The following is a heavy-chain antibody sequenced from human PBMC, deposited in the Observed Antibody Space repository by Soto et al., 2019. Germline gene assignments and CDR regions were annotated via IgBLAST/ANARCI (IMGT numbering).Heavy chain of an antibody. V-gene: IGHV3-23*01. J-gene: IGHJ5*02. CDR2: IPSSGGGT. CDR3: ARDHQEGVEVPAAIKRGWFDP. Sequence: GSLRLSRISSGFTVGNYAMSWVRQAPGKGLEWVSTIPSSGGGTYYADSVRGRFSVSRDILRSTMYLQMNNLAAEDSATYYCARDHQEGVEVPAAIKRGWFDPWGQGTLVTVSS. D-gene: IGHD2-2*01. CDR1: GFTVGNYA.